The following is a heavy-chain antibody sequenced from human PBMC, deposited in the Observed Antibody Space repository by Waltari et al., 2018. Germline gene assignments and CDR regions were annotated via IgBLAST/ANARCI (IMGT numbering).Heavy chain of an antibody. D-gene: IGHD1-1*01. CDR1: GYTLPELS. V-gene: IGHV1-24*01. Sequence: QVQLVQSGAEVKKPGASVKVSCKVSGYTLPELSMHWVRQAPGKGLEWMGGFDPEDGETIYAQKFQGRVTMTEDTSTDTAYMELSSLRSEDTAVYYCATDTRNPRKQNYYYSMDVWGQGTTVTVSS. CDR3: ATDTRNPRKQNYYYSMDV. J-gene: IGHJ6*02. CDR2: FDPEDGET.